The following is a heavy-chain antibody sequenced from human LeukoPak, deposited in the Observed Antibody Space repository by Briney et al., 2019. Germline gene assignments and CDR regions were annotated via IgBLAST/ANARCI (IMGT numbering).Heavy chain of an antibody. CDR2: INYSANT. CDR1: GESLRGYK. Sequence: SETLSLTCAVSGESLRGYKWIWIRQPPGKGLEWIGEINYSANTNYNPALKSRVTMSRDTSKNQFSLNLSSLTAADTAVYYCSRSHDLEWLKMWFDPWGQGTLVTVSS. J-gene: IGHJ5*02. V-gene: IGHV4-34*01. D-gene: IGHD3-3*01. CDR3: SRSHDLEWLKMWFDP.